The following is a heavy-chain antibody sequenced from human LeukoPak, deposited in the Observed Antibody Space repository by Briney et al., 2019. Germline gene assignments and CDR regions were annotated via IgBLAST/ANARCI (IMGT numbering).Heavy chain of an antibody. CDR2: ICYSGSA. V-gene: IGHV4-59*01. CDR1: GGSTSSYS. J-gene: IGHJ4*02. D-gene: IGHD3-9*01. CDR3: AQKTAYDILTGYFDY. Sequence: SETLSFTGTAPGGSTSSYSWSWIRQPPGKGLEWIGYICYSGSANSNPSLKSRVTISVDTSKNQFSLKLSSVTAADTAVFFCAQKTAYDILTGYFDYWGQGTLVTVSS.